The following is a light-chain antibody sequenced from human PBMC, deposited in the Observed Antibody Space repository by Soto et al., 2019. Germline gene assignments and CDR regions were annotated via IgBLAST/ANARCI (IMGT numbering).Light chain of an antibody. CDR3: QKYDAAPFT. V-gene: IGKV1-27*01. CDR2: AAS. J-gene: IGKJ3*01. Sequence: DVQMTQSPSSLSASVGDTVTITCRASQSIAFYLAWFQQRPGKAPNLLISAASNLQSGVPSRFSGSGSATDFTLTISSLHPEDVATYYCQKYDAAPFTFGPGTRVEI. CDR1: QSIAFY.